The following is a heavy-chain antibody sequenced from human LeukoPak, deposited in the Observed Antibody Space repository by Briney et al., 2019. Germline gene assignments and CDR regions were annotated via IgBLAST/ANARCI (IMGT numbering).Heavy chain of an antibody. CDR1: GFTVSSNY. J-gene: IGHJ4*02. V-gene: IGHV3-53*01. D-gene: IGHD2-21*02. Sequence: GGSLRLSCAASGFTVSSNYMSWVRQAPGKGLEWVSVIYSGGSTYYADSVKGRFTISRDNFKNTLFLQINSLTAEDTALYYCAKAGRLLFYDYWGQGALVTVSS. CDR2: IYSGGST. CDR3: AKAGRLLFYDY.